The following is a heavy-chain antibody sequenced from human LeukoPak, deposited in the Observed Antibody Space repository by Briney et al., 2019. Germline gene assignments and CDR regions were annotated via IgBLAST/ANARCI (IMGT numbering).Heavy chain of an antibody. CDR2: NYPGDSDT. Sequence: GESLKISCKGSGYSFSTYWIGWVRQMPGKDLEWMGINYPGDSDTRYSPSFQGQVTISADKSISTAYLQWSSLKASDTAIYYCAKTSWDSVPYFDYWGQGTLVTVSS. CDR3: AKTSWDSVPYFDY. D-gene: IGHD2-2*01. J-gene: IGHJ4*02. CDR1: GYSFSTYW. V-gene: IGHV5-51*01.